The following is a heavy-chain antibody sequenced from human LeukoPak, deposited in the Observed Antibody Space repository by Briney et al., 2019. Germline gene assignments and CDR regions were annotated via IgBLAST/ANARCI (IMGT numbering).Heavy chain of an antibody. CDR3: ARSRHTTYYYYYGMDV. CDR1: GGSFSGYY. CDR2: INHSGST. D-gene: IGHD1-1*01. V-gene: IGHV4-34*01. J-gene: IGHJ6*02. Sequence: SDTLSLTCAVYGGSFSGYYWSWIRQPPGKGLEWIGEINHSGSTNYNPSHNSRVTISVDTSNNHFSLKLSSVTAADTAVYYCARSRHTTYYYYYGMDVWGQGTTVTVSS.